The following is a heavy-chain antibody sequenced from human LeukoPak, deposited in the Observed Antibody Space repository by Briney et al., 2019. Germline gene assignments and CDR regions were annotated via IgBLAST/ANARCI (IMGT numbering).Heavy chain of an antibody. J-gene: IGHJ4*02. CDR1: RYTFTDYF. CDR3: ARDPGYSSPRGDY. Sequence: GASVKVSCKASRYTFTDYFMHWVRQAPGRGLEWMGWINPNSGGTHYAQKFQGRVTMTRDTSISTAYMELSRLRSDDTAVYYCARDPGYSSPRGDYWGQGTLVTVSS. V-gene: IGHV1-2*02. CDR2: INPNSGGT. D-gene: IGHD5-18*01.